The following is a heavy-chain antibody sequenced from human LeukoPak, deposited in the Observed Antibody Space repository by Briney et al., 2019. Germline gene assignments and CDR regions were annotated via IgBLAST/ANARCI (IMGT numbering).Heavy chain of an antibody. CDR1: GFTFSSYD. V-gene: IGHV3-13*01. CDR2: IGTAGDT. CDR3: ARGRLDTAAGRGKWFDP. D-gene: IGHD6-13*01. J-gene: IGHJ5*02. Sequence: GGSLRLSCAASGFTFSSYDMHWVRQATGKGLEWVSAIGTAGDTYYPGSVKGRFTISRENAKNSLYLQMNSLRAGDTAVYYCARGRLDTAAGRGKWFDPWGQATLVTVSS.